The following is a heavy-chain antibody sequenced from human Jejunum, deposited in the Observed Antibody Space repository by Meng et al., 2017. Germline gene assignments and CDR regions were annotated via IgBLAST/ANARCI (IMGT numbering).Heavy chain of an antibody. V-gene: IGHV4-59*01. D-gene: IGHD3-10*01. CDR1: GDSIGTYF. Sequence: SETLSLTCSVSGDSIGTYFRTWIRQPPGKGLEWIGYIDYTGNNNYNPSLRSRVSMSVDTSKNQLSLRLHSVTAADTAIYYCARDRRYYLGSFDVWGQGTMVTVSS. CDR3: ARDRRYYLGSFDV. J-gene: IGHJ3*01. CDR2: IDYTGNN.